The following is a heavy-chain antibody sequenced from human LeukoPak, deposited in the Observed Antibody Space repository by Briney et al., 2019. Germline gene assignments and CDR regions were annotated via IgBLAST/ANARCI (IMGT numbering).Heavy chain of an antibody. Sequence: GGSLRLSCAASGFTFSSYAMSWVRQAPGKGLEWVSAISGSGGSTYYADSVKGRFTISRDNSKNTLYLQMNSLRAEDTAVYYCASFNTGYCSSTSCFDWGQGTLVTVSS. CDR2: ISGSGGST. D-gene: IGHD2-2*01. J-gene: IGHJ4*02. CDR1: GFTFSSYA. V-gene: IGHV3-23*01. CDR3: ASFNTGYCSSTSCFD.